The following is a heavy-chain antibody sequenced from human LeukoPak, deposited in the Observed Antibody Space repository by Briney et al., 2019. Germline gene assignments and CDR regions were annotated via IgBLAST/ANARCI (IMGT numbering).Heavy chain of an antibody. J-gene: IGHJ1*01. CDR3: AKDPRGIAAAGTDEYFQH. D-gene: IGHD6-13*01. V-gene: IGHV3-23*01. CDR1: GFTFSSYA. CDR2: ISGSGGST. Sequence: GGSLRLSCAASGFTFSSYAMSWVRQAPGKGLEWVSAISGSGGSTYCADSVKGRFTISRDNSKNTLYLQMNSLRAEDTAVYYCAKDPRGIAAAGTDEYFQHWGQGTLVTVSS.